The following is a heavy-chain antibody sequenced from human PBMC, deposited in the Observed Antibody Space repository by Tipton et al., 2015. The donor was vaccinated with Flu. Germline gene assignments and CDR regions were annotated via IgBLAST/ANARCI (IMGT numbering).Heavy chain of an antibody. V-gene: IGHV4-38-2*02. CDR2: VHRTGSP. J-gene: IGHJ4*02. Sequence: TLSLTCSVSGDSMGSRYFWGWIRQPPGKGLEWIGNVHRTGSPYYNPSLRSRVTMTVDGAKNQFSLTLTSVTATDTAVYYCAREFYYDNSGYSEFRGFFDYWGQGTLVTVSS. CDR3: AREFYYDNSGYSEFRGFFDY. CDR1: GDSMGSRYF. D-gene: IGHD3-22*01.